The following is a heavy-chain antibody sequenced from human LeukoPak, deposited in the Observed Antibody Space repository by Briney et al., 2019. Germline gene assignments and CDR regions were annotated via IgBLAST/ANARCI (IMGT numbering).Heavy chain of an antibody. J-gene: IGHJ4*02. CDR1: GASISSYY. V-gene: IGHV4-59*01. CDR2: LYNTRNT. D-gene: IGHD4-23*01. Sequence: SETLSLTCTVSGASISSYYWSWVRQPPGKGLEWIGYLYNTRNTYYNPSLKSRVTISVDTSKNQFSLKVSSVTAADTAVYYCAREKNGNEPFDYWGQGTLVTVSS. CDR3: AREKNGNEPFDY.